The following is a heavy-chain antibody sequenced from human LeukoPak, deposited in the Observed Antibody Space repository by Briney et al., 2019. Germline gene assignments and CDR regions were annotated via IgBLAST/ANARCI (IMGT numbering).Heavy chain of an antibody. Sequence: GSSVKVSCKASGGTFSSYAITWVRQAPGQGLEWMGRIIPTLEIANYAQKFQGRVTITADKSTSTAYMELSSLRPEDTAVYHCARVLSGSWLWFWGQGTLVTVSS. CDR2: IIPTLEIA. CDR3: ARVLSGSWLWF. V-gene: IGHV1-69*04. CDR1: GGTFSSYA. D-gene: IGHD5-18*01. J-gene: IGHJ4*02.